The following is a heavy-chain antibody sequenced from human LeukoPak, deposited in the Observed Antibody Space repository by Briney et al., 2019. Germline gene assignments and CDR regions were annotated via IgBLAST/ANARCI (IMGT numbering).Heavy chain of an antibody. V-gene: IGHV3-48*01. D-gene: IGHD3-16*01. CDR1: GFTFSSFS. CDR3: ARDSAYAFDY. J-gene: IGHJ4*02. CDR2: IRASSNGV. Sequence: GGSLRLSCAASGFTFSSFSMNWVRQAPGKGREWFSYIRASSNGVQYADSVQGRFTISRDNDKNSLYLQMNSLRAEDTAVYYCARDSAYAFDYWGQGTLVTVSS.